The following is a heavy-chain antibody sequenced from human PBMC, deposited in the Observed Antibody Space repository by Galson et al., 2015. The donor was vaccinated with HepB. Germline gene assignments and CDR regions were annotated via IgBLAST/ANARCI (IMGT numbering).Heavy chain of an antibody. D-gene: IGHD6-13*01. CDR3: VRRAVPGYSSSPNWFDP. V-gene: IGHV4-34*01. Sequence: QPPGKGLEWIGEINHSGSTNYNPSLKSRVTISVDTYKNQFSLELSSVTAADTAVYYCVRRAVPGYSSSPNWFDPWGQGTLVTVSS. CDR2: INHSGST. J-gene: IGHJ5*02.